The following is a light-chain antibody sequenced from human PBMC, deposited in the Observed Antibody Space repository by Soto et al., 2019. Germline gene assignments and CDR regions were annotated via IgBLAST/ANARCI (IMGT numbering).Light chain of an antibody. CDR3: QQKAT. CDR2: DAS. CDR1: QSISSW. J-gene: IGKJ1*01. Sequence: DIQMTQSPSTLSASVGDRVTITCRASQSISSWLAWYQQKPGKAPKLLIYDASSLESGVPSRFSGSGSGTEFTLTISRLQPDDFATYYCQQKATFGQGTKVEIK. V-gene: IGKV1-5*01.